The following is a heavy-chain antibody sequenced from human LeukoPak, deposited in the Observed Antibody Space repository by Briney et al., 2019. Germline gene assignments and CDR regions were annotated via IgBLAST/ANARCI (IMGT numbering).Heavy chain of an antibody. J-gene: IGHJ4*02. CDR3: ARHLKTEMVKAHFDY. CDR1: GDSISSDY. Sequence: PSETLSLTCTVSGDSISSDYWTWIRQPPGKGLEWIGYIYNTRTTNYNPSFKSRVTLSLDTSKNQFSLTLSSVTAADTAVYYCARHLKTEMVKAHFDYWGQGTLVTVSS. D-gene: IGHD5-18*01. V-gene: IGHV4-59*08. CDR2: IYNTRTT.